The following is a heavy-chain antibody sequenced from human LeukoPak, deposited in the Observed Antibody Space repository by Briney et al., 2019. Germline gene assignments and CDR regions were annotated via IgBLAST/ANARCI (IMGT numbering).Heavy chain of an antibody. J-gene: IGHJ4*02. V-gene: IGHV4-34*01. Sequence: SETLSLTCAVYGGSFSGYYWSWIRKPPGKGLEWMGEINHSGSTNYNPSLKSRVTISVDTSKNQFSLKLSSVTAADTAVYYCARGPRGARTFFDYWGQGTLVTVSS. D-gene: IGHD1-26*01. CDR2: INHSGST. CDR1: GGSFSGYY. CDR3: ARGPRGARTFFDY.